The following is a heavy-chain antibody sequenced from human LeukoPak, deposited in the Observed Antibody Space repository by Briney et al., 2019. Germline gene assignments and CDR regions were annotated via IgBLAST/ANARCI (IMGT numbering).Heavy chain of an antibody. V-gene: IGHV4-39*07. CDR3: ARGAPYYDYVWGSYRVYYYYMDV. CDR2: IFISGGT. Sequence: SETLSLTCTVSGGSISSSTYYWGWIRQPPGKGLEWIGRIFISGGTNYNPSLRSRVTISVDTSKNQFSLKLSSVTAADTAVYYCARGAPYYDYVWGSYRVYYYYMDVWGKGTTVTVSS. CDR1: GGSISSSTYY. J-gene: IGHJ6*03. D-gene: IGHD3-16*02.